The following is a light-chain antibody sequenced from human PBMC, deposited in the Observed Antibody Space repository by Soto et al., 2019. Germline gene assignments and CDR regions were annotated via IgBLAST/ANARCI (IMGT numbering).Light chain of an antibody. Sequence: EVVLTQSPATLSLSPGERATLSCRASENVRTFVDWYQQKPGQAPRLLIYGASNRATGIPARFSGSGSGTDFTLTLSDLNPEDFAVYYCQQNRHWPPWTFVQETRVEIQ. CDR2: GAS. J-gene: IGKJ1*01. V-gene: IGKV3-11*01. CDR3: QQNRHWPPWT. CDR1: ENVRTF.